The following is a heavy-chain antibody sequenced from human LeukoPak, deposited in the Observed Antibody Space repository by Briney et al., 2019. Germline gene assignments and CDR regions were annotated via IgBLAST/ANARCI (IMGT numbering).Heavy chain of an antibody. D-gene: IGHD1-1*01. CDR2: INPNSGGT. CDR3: ARGRLERSPEDY. V-gene: IGHV1-2*02. CDR1: GYTFTGYY. J-gene: IGHJ4*02. Sequence: ASVKVSCKASGYTFTGYYMHWGRQAPGQGLEWMGWINPNSGGTNYAQKFQGRVTMTRDTSISTAYMELSRLRSDDTAVYYCARGRLERSPEDYWGQGTLVTVSS.